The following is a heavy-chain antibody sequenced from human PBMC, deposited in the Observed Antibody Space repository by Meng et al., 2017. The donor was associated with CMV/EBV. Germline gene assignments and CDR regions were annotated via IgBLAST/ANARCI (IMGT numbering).Heavy chain of an antibody. CDR3: ARDGPVTMIVAGNWFDP. CDR2: IYYSGST. D-gene: IGHD3-22*01. V-gene: IGHV4-39*07. CDR1: GGSISSSSYY. Sequence: GSLRLSCTVSGGSISSSSYYWGWIRQPPGKGLEWIGSIYYSGSTYYNPSLKSRVTISVDTSKNQFSLKLSSVTAADTAVYYCARDGPVTMIVAGNWFDPWGQGTLVTVSS. J-gene: IGHJ5*02.